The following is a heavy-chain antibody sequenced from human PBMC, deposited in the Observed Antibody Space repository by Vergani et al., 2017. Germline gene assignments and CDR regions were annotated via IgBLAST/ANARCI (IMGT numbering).Heavy chain of an antibody. Sequence: QVQLQESGPRQVRPSETLSLSCAVSGYSIDIGYYWAWIRQSPEKGLEWIATVYRDGSAYYNPSLQNRVTISVDKAQNHFSLELHSATASDTAVYYCARLSGSGFSAGPEYWGPGTLVTVSS. J-gene: IGHJ4*02. CDR1: GYSIDIGYY. D-gene: IGHD5-12*01. CDR2: VYRDGSA. V-gene: IGHV4-38-2*01. CDR3: ARLSGSGFSAGPEY.